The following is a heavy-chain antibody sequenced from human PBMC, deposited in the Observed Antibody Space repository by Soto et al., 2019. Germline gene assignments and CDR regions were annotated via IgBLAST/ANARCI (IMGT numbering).Heavy chain of an antibody. Sequence: SETLSLTCTVSGGSISSSSYYWGWIRQPPGKGLEWIGSIYYSGSTYYNPSLKSRVTISVDTSKNQFSLKRSSVTAADTAVYYCARHNAAGLYYYGMDVWGQGTTVTVSS. D-gene: IGHD6-13*01. J-gene: IGHJ6*02. CDR1: GGSISSSSYY. CDR2: IYYSGST. CDR3: ARHNAAGLYYYGMDV. V-gene: IGHV4-39*01.